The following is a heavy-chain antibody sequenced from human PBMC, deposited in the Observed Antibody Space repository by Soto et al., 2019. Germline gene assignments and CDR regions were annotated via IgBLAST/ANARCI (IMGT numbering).Heavy chain of an antibody. CDR2: INHSGST. D-gene: IGHD3-22*01. CDR1: GGSFSGYY. CDR3: ARCPWYHDTSGYWTTNYYYGLDV. J-gene: IGHJ6*02. V-gene: IGHV4-34*01. Sequence: QVQLQQWGAGLLKPSETLSLTCAVNGGSFSGYYWSWIRQPPGKGLEWIGEINHSGSTKYNPSLKSRVTMSVDTSKNQFSLKLSSVTAADTAVFYCARCPWYHDTSGYWTTNYYYGLDVWGQGTTVTVSS.